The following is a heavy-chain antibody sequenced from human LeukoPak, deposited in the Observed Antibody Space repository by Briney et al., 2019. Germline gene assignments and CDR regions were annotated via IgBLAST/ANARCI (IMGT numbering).Heavy chain of an antibody. D-gene: IGHD1-26*01. CDR3: AKDVRNSGSYVGRYFDY. J-gene: IGHJ4*02. Sequence: GGSLRLSCAASGFTFSNYAMSWVRQAPGKGLECVSAISGSGGSTCYADSVKGRFTISRDNSKNTLYLQMNSLRAEDTAVYYCAKDVRNSGSYVGRYFDYWGQGTLVTVSS. CDR1: GFTFSNYA. CDR2: ISGSGGST. V-gene: IGHV3-23*01.